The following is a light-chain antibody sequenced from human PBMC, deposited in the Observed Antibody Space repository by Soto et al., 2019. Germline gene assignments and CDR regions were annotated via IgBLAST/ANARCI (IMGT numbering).Light chain of an antibody. J-gene: IGKJ3*01. V-gene: IGKV3-11*01. CDR1: QSVSSY. CDR2: DAS. Sequence: EIVLTQSPATLSLSPGERATLSCRASQSVSSYLAWYQQKPGQAPRLLIYDASNRATGIPVRFSGSGSGTAFTLTISSLEPEDFAVYYCQQRSTWPFTFGPGTKVDIK. CDR3: QQRSTWPFT.